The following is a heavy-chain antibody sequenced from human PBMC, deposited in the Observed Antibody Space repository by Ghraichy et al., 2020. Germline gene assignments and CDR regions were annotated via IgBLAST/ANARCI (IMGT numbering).Heavy chain of an antibody. CDR2: ISPAGNII. Sequence: GGSLRLSCAASGFTLSSYWMYWVRLVPGKGLEWLSHISPAGNIINYAGSVRGRFTISRDIAKNTLYLQMNSLRAEDTAVYFCARGESGLGDWGQGTLVNVA. CDR3: ARGESGLGD. D-gene: IGHD3-16*01. CDR1: GFTLSSYW. V-gene: IGHV3-74*01. J-gene: IGHJ4*02.